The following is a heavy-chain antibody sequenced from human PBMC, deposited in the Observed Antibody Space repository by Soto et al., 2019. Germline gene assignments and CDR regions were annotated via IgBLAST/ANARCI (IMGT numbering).Heavy chain of an antibody. Sequence: EVQLVESGGGLVKPGGSLRLSCAASGFTFSNAWMNWVRQAPGKGLEWVGRIKSKTDGGTTDYAAPVKGRFTISRDDSKNTLYLQMSSLKTEDTAVYYCTTDLYYDFWSGYYQAFDYWGQGTLVTVSS. J-gene: IGHJ4*02. V-gene: IGHV3-15*07. D-gene: IGHD3-3*01. CDR2: IKSKTDGGTT. CDR1: GFTFSNAW. CDR3: TTDLYYDFWSGYYQAFDY.